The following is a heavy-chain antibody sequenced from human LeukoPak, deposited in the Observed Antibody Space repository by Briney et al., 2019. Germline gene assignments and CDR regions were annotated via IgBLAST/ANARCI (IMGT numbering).Heavy chain of an antibody. CDR2: ISAYNGNT. J-gene: IGHJ4*02. CDR1: GYTFTSYG. Sequence: ASVKVSCKASGYTFTSYGISWVRQAPGQGLEWMGWISAYNGNTNYAQKLQGRVTTTTGTSTSTAYMELRGLRSDDTAVYYCARDLIGGSGTIYFDYWGQGTLVTVSS. D-gene: IGHD3-10*01. V-gene: IGHV1-18*01. CDR3: ARDLIGGSGTIYFDY.